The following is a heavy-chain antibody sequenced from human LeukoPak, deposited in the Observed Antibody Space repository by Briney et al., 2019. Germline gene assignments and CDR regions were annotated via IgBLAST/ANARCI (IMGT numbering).Heavy chain of an antibody. V-gene: IGHV4-59*12. CDR3: ARDIGSSSTLDY. CDR1: GGSISSYY. D-gene: IGHD6-13*01. Sequence: SETLSLTCTVSGGSISSYYWSWIRQPPGKGLEWIGYIYYSGSTNYNPSLKSRVTISVDTSKNQFSLKLSSVTAADTAVYYCARDIGSSSTLDYWGQGTLVTVSS. J-gene: IGHJ4*02. CDR2: IYYSGST.